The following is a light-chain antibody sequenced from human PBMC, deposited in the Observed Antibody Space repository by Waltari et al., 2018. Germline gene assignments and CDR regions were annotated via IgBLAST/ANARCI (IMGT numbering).Light chain of an antibody. CDR1: ESVRRTV. CDR3: QKYGTLPAT. CDR2: DAS. V-gene: IGKV3-20*01. J-gene: IGKJ1*01. Sequence: LSCRASESVRRTVAWYQQKPGQAPRLVIYDASSRATGIPDRFSGSGSGTDFSLTISRLEAEDFAVYYCQKYGTLPATFGQGTKVEVK.